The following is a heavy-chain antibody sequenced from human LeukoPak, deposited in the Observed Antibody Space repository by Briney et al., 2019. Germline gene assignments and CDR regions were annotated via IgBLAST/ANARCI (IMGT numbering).Heavy chain of an antibody. D-gene: IGHD3-22*01. CDR2: TSPIFNAA. CDR3: ARARTDYFDSSGSPFHY. CDR1: GGTFSNYA. Sequence: SVKVSCKASGGTFSNYALSWVRQAPGQGLEWMGATSPIFNAANYAQKFKGRVTITADESTSTAYMELRSLTSEDTALYYCARARTDYFDSSGSPFHYWGQGTLVPVSS. V-gene: IGHV1-69*13. J-gene: IGHJ4*01.